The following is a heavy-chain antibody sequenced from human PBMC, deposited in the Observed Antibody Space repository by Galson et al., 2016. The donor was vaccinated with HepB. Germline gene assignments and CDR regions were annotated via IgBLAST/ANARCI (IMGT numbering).Heavy chain of an antibody. CDR3: ATDPGSGVFDY. D-gene: IGHD6-19*01. Sequence: SETLSLTCTVSGGSISNSSYLWGWIRQPPGKGLEWIGTIYYGGSTYYNPSLKSRVTISVDTSKNQFSLRLNSVTAADATVYYCATDPGSGVFDYWGQGTLVTVSS. J-gene: IGHJ4*02. V-gene: IGHV4-39*02. CDR2: IYYGGST. CDR1: GGSISNSSYL.